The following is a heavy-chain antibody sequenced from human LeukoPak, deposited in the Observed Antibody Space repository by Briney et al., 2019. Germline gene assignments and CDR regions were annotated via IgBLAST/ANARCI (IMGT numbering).Heavy chain of an antibody. V-gene: IGHV1-18*04. CDR2: ISAYNGNT. Sequence: ASVKVSCKASGYTFTSYGISWARQAPGQGLEWMEWISAYNGNTNYAQKLQGRVTMTTDTSTSTAYMELRSLRSDDTAVYYCARDPQQMLVVPGVYFDYWGQGTLVTVSS. D-gene: IGHD2-2*01. CDR1: GYTFTSYG. J-gene: IGHJ4*02. CDR3: ARDPQQMLVVPGVYFDY.